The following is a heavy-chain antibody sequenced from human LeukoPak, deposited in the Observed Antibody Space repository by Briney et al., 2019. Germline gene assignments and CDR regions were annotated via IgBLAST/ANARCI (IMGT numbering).Heavy chain of an antibody. CDR1: GGSISSSSYY. J-gene: IGHJ4*02. V-gene: IGHV2-5*02. Sequence: TLSLTCTVSGGSISSSSYYWGWIRQPPGKALEWLALIYWDDDKRYSPSLKSRLTITKDTSKNQVVLTMTNMDPVDTGTYYCAHHFENYGDYAGFDYRGQGTLVTVSS. CDR3: AHHFENYGDYAGFDY. CDR2: IYWDDDK. D-gene: IGHD4-17*01.